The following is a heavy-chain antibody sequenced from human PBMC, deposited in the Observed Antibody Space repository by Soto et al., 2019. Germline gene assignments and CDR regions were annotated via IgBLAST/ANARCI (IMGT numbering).Heavy chain of an antibody. D-gene: IGHD5-12*01. J-gene: IGHJ6*02. CDR2: IDWDDDK. CDR1: GFSLSTSGMC. Sequence: QSGPTLVNPTQTLTLTCTFSGFSLSTSGMCVSWIRQPPGKALEWLARIDWDDDKYYSTSLKTRLTISKDTSKNQVVLTMTNMDPVDTATYYCARMGYTSYYYGMDVWGQGTTVTV. V-gene: IGHV2-70*11. CDR3: ARMGYTSYYYGMDV.